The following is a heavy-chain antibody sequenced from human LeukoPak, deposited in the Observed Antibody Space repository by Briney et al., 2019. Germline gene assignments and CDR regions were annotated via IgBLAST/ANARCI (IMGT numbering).Heavy chain of an antibody. Sequence: PGGSLRLSCAASGFTFSSYGMHWVRQAPGKGLEWVAFIRYDGSNKYYADSVKGRFTISRDNAKNTVYLHMNSLRAEDTAVYYCARGALYSYYMDVWGKGTTVTVSS. CDR3: ARGALYSYYMDV. V-gene: IGHV3-30*02. J-gene: IGHJ6*03. CDR2: IRYDGSNK. CDR1: GFTFSSYG.